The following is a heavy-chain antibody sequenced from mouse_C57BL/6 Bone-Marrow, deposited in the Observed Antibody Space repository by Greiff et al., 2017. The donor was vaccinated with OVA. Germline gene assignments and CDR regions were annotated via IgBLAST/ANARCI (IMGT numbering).Heavy chain of an antibody. J-gene: IGHJ3*01. D-gene: IGHD1-1*01. CDR3: ARHEAPLLLRPSWFAY. CDR1: GYTFTEYT. Sequence: VKLMESGAELVKPGASVKLSCKASGYTFTEYTIHWVKQRSGQGLEWIGWFYPGSGSIKYNEKFKDKATLTADKSSSTVYMELSRLTSEDSAVYFCARHEAPLLLRPSWFAYWGQGTLVTVSA. V-gene: IGHV1-62-2*01. CDR2: FYPGSGSI.